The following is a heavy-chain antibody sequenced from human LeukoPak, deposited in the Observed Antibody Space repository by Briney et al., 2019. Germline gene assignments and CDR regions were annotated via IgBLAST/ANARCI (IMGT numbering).Heavy chain of an antibody. D-gene: IGHD3-9*01. CDR3: ARFPTGYNFWYFNL. CDR1: GYTFTTYA. V-gene: IGHV1-18*01. J-gene: IGHJ2*01. Sequence: GASVKVSCKASGYTFTTYAITWVRQSRGQGLEWMGWISASNGNTNCAQKFQARVSMTTEACTSTPYVELRSLRSDVTAVYYCARFPTGYNFWYFNLWGRGTLVTVSS. CDR2: ISASNGNT.